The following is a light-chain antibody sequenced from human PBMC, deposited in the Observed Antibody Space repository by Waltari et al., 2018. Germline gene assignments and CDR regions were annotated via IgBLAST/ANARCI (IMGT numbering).Light chain of an antibody. CDR2: AAS. V-gene: IGKV1-9*01. CDR1: QGISSY. Sequence: DIQLTQSPSFLSASVGDRVTITCLASQGISSYLAWYQQKPGKAPKLLIYAASTLQSGVPSRFSGSGSGTEFTLTISSLQPEDFATYYCQQVNSYPLTFGGGTKVEIK. J-gene: IGKJ4*01. CDR3: QQVNSYPLT.